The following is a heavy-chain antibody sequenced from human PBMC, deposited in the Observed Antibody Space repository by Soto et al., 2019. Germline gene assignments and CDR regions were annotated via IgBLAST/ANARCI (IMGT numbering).Heavy chain of an antibody. Sequence: GGSLRLSCAASGFTVSSNYMSWVRQAPGKGLEWVSVIYSGGSTYYADSVKGRFTISRDNSKNTLYLQMNSLRAEDTAVYYCARVSDPVVPAADYMDVWGKGTTVTVSS. V-gene: IGHV3-66*01. CDR1: GFTVSSNY. D-gene: IGHD2-2*01. CDR2: IYSGGST. J-gene: IGHJ6*03. CDR3: ARVSDPVVPAADYMDV.